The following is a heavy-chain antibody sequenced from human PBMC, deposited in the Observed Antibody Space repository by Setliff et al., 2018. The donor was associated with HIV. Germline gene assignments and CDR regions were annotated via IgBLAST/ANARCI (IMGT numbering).Heavy chain of an antibody. V-gene: IGHV3-30*02. D-gene: IGHD1-20*01. Sequence: GGSLRLSCAASGLTFTACGMHWVRQAPGKGLEWVASIRSDGTNPSYADSVTGRFTISRNNSENTLYLQMDGLRAEDTAVYYCAKDKGGYNWNYFDYWGPGTQVTVSS. CDR3: AKDKGGYNWNYFDY. CDR2: IRSDGTNP. CDR1: GLTFTACG. J-gene: IGHJ4*02.